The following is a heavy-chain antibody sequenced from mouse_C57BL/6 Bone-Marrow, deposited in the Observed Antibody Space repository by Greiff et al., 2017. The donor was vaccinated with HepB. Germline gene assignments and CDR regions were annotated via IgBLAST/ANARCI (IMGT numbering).Heavy chain of an antibody. D-gene: IGHD3-2*02. J-gene: IGHJ2*01. CDR1: GFTFTDYY. CDR3: ARYRAAQAHFDY. Sequence: EVMLVESGGGLVQPGGSLILSCAASGFTFTDYYMSWVRQPPGKALEWLGFIRNKANGYTTEYSASVKGRFTISRDNSQSILYLQMNALRAEDSATYYCARYRAAQAHFDYWGQGTTLTVSS. CDR2: IRNKANGYTT. V-gene: IGHV7-3*01.